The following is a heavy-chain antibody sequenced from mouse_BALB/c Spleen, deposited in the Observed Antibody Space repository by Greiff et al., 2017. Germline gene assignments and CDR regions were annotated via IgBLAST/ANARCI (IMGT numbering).Heavy chain of an antibody. D-gene: IGHD2-1*01. CDR1: GFSLTDYG. CDR2: IWGGGST. V-gene: IGHV2-6-5*01. CDR3: AKHPYGNPYAMDY. J-gene: IGHJ4*01. Sequence: VHLVESGPGLVAPSQSLSITCTVSGFSLTDYGVSWIRQPPGKGLECLGVIWGGGSTYYNSALKSRLSISKDNSKSQVFLKMNSLQTDDTAMYYCAKHPYGNPYAMDYWGQGTSVTVSS.